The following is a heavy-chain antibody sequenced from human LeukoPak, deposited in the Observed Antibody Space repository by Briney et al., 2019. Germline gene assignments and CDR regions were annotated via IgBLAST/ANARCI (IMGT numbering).Heavy chain of an antibody. J-gene: IGHJ4*02. CDR3: ARGVLPRYPYYYDSSGYYPYYFDY. V-gene: IGHV4-30-2*01. D-gene: IGHD3-22*01. CDR1: GGSVSSGSYY. CDR2: IYHSGST. Sequence: SETLSLTCTVSGGSVSSGSYYWSWIRQPPGKGLEWIGYIYHSGSTYYNPSLKSRVTISVDRSKNQFSLKLSSVTAADTAVYYCARGVLPRYPYYYDSSGYYPYYFDYWGQGTLVTVSS.